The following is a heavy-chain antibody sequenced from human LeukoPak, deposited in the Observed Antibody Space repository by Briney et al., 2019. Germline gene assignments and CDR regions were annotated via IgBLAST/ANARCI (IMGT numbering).Heavy chain of an antibody. CDR1: GFTFSSYA. CDR2: ISGSGGST. Sequence: PGGSPRLSCAASGFTFSSYAMSWVRQAPGKGLEWVSAISGSGGSTYYADSVKGRFTISRDNSKNSLYLQMNSLRAEDTAVYYCAKDKESPPYYDFWSGRPFDYWGQGTLVTVSS. V-gene: IGHV3-23*01. J-gene: IGHJ4*02. D-gene: IGHD3-3*01. CDR3: AKDKESPPYYDFWSGRPFDY.